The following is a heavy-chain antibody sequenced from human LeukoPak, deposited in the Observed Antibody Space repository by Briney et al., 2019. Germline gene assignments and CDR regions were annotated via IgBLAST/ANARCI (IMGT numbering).Heavy chain of an antibody. CDR3: ARDQGSPYGFDP. V-gene: IGHV4-61*01. J-gene: IGHJ5*02. CDR2: IYCSGST. CDR1: GGSISSGSYY. Sequence: SETLSLTCTVSGGSISSGSYYWGWIRQPPGKGLEWIGSIYCSGSTNYNPSLQSRVTMSVDTSKNQFSLNLSSMTAPGPAVYYCARDQGSPYGFDPWGQGTLLTVSS. D-gene: IGHD1-26*01.